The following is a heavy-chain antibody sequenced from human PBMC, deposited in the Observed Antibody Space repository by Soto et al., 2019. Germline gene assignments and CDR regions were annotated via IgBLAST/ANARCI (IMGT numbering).Heavy chain of an antibody. CDR1: GFSFSDYY. CDR3: ARLAVAGTHYFDN. D-gene: IGHD6-19*01. CDR2: ITHSGSTI. J-gene: IGHJ4*02. Sequence: QVQLVESGGGLVKPGGSLRLSCAASGFSFSDYYMSWIRQAPGKGLECVSYITHSGSTIHYADSVKGRFTISRDNTKNSLYLQMNSLRAEDTAVYYCARLAVAGTHYFDNWGQGTLVTVSS. V-gene: IGHV3-11*01.